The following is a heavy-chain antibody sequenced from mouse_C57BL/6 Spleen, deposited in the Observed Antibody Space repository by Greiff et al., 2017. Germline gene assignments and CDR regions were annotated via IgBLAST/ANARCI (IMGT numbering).Heavy chain of an antibody. Sequence: DVMLVESGGGLVQSGRSLRLSCATSGFTFSDFYMEWVRQAPGKGLEWIAASRNKANDYTTEYSASVKGRFIVSRDTSQSILYLQMNALRAEDTAIYYCARDAYDYLYAMDYWGQGTSVTVSS. CDR3: ARDAYDYLYAMDY. CDR2: SRNKANDYTT. CDR1: GFTFSDFY. J-gene: IGHJ4*01. D-gene: IGHD2-4*01. V-gene: IGHV7-1*01.